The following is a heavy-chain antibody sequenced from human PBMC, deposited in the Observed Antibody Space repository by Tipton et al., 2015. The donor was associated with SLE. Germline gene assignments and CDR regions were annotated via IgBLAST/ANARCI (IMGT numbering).Heavy chain of an antibody. CDR3: ARAGAYSYGYFDY. J-gene: IGHJ4*02. V-gene: IGHV1-69*05. CDR1: GGTFYSYA. D-gene: IGHD5-18*01. CDR2: IIPFFGTA. Sequence: QSGAEVKKPGSSVKVSCKASGGTFYSYAISWVRQAPGQGLEWMGGIIPFFGTAHYAQKFQGRVTITTDESTSTAYMELGSLRSEDTAVYYCARAGAYSYGYFDYWGQGTLVTVSS.